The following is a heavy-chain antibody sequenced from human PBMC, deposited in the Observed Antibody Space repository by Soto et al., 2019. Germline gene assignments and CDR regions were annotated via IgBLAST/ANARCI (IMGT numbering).Heavy chain of an antibody. CDR1: GGSISSYY. V-gene: IGHV4-59*01. CDR2: IYYSGST. D-gene: IGHD7-27*01. J-gene: IGHJ6*02. Sequence: PSETLSLTCTVSGGSISSYYWSWIRQPPGKGLEWIGYIYYSGSTNYNPSLKSRVTISVDTSKNQFSLKLSSVTAADTAVYYCATTEMGNYYYGLDVWGQGTTVTVSS. CDR3: ATTEMGNYYYGLDV.